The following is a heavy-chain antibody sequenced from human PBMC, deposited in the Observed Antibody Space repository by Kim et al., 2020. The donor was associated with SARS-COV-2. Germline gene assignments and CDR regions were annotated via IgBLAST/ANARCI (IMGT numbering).Heavy chain of an antibody. Sequence: ADAVKGRFNISRDNAKNTLYLQMNSLRAEDTAVYYCAKDPAVAAKRGFDYWGQGTLVTVSS. CDR3: AKDPAVAAKRGFDY. J-gene: IGHJ4*02. D-gene: IGHD6-19*01. V-gene: IGHV3-23*01.